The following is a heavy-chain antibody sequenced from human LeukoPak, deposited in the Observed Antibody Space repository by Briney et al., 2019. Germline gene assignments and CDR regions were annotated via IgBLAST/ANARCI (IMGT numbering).Heavy chain of an antibody. V-gene: IGHV3-30*01. CDR1: GFTFSSYA. CDR2: ISYDESNK. Sequence: GRSLRLSCAASGFTFSSYAMHWVRQAPGKGLEGVALISYDESNKFYADSVKGRFTISRDNSENTLYLQMNSLRADDTAVYYCARDRGYSGYGACDYWGQGTLVTVSS. D-gene: IGHD5-12*01. CDR3: ARDRGYSGYGACDY. J-gene: IGHJ4*02.